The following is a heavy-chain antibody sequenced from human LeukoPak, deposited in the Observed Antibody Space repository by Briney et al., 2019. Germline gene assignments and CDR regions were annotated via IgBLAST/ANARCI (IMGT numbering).Heavy chain of an antibody. V-gene: IGHV3-30*18. CDR3: AKDSGEMATNWDFDY. J-gene: IGHJ4*02. D-gene: IGHD5-24*01. Sequence: PGGSLRLSCAASGCPLTYYGMHWVRQAPGKGLEGVALISYDGNKKYYADSVKGRFTISRDNSENTHYLQMNSLRVEDTAIYYCAKDSGEMATNWDFDYWGQGTLVTVSS. CDR1: GCPLTYYG. CDR2: ISYDGNKK.